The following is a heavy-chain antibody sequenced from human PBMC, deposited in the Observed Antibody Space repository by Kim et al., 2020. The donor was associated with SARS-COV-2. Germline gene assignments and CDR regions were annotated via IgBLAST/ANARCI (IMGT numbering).Heavy chain of an antibody. Sequence: ASVKVSCKASGYTFTSYGISWVRQAPGQGLEWMGWISAYNGNTNYAQKLQGRVXMPTXPSTSTAYMELRSLRXDDTAVYYCAREMSSRITIFGVVISPTPXXXYWGQGXLVTVSS. CDR3: AREMSSRITIFGVVISPTPXXXY. J-gene: IGHJ4*02. D-gene: IGHD3-3*01. V-gene: IGHV1-18*01. CDR1: GYTFTSYG. CDR2: ISAYNGNT.